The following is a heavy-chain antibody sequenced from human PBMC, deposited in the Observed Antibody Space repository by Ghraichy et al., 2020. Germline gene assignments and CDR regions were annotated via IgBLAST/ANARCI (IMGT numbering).Heavy chain of an antibody. CDR1: GGAFSGYY. J-gene: IGHJ4*02. V-gene: IGHV4-34*01. CDR3: ARVPVVRGVMIRHFDY. D-gene: IGHD3-10*01. CDR2: INHSGSS. Sequence: SETLSLTCEVYGGAFSGYYWSWIRQPPGKGLEWIGEINHSGSSNYNPSLKSRLTISVDTSKNQFSLKLSSVTAADTAVYYCARVPVVRGVMIRHFDYWGQGTLVTVAS.